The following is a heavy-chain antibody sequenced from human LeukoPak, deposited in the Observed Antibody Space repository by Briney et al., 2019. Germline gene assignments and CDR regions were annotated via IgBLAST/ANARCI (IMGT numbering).Heavy chain of an antibody. CDR3: AKYYYDGGAYSFDY. Sequence: PGGSLRLSCVVSGFTFSSYAMSWVRQAPGKGLEWVSSINGDGFSTYYADSVKGRFTISRDNSKHTLYLQMNSLRAEDTAVYYCAKYYYDGGAYSFDYWGQGTLVTVSS. D-gene: IGHD3-22*01. V-gene: IGHV3-23*01. J-gene: IGHJ4*02. CDR2: INGDGFST. CDR1: GFTFSSYA.